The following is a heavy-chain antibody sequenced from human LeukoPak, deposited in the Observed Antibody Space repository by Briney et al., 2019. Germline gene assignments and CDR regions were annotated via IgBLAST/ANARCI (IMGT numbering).Heavy chain of an antibody. CDR2: ISSSSSYI. D-gene: IGHD3-22*01. V-gene: IGHV3-21*01. J-gene: IGHJ4*02. CDR3: ARDETADYYDSSGYQFDY. CDR1: GFTFSSYS. Sequence: GGSLRLSCAASGFTFSSYSMNWVRQAPGKGLEWVSSISSSSSYIYYADSVKGRFTISRDNAKNSLYLQMNSLRAEDTAVYYCARDETADYYDSSGYQFDYWGQGTLVTVSS.